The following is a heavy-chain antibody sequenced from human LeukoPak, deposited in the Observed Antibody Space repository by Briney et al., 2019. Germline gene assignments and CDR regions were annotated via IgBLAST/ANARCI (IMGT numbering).Heavy chain of an antibody. V-gene: IGHV3-48*01. D-gene: IGHD2-15*01. CDR3: ARGSREDIYYYYYVDV. J-gene: IGHJ6*03. Sequence: PSGGSLRLSCAASGFIFSTYSINWVRQAPGKGLEWVSYISSSSSTIYYADSVKGRFTISRDNAKNSLYLQMNSLRAEDTAVYYCARGSREDIYYYYYVDVWGKGTTVTVSS. CDR1: GFIFSTYS. CDR2: ISSSSSTI.